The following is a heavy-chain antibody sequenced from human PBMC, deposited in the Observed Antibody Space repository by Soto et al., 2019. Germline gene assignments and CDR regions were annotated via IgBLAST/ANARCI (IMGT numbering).Heavy chain of an antibody. CDR1: GYTFTSYY. Sequence: ASVKVSCKASGYTFTSYYMHWVRQAPGQGLEWMGIINPSGGSTSYAQKFQGRVTMTRDTSTSTVYMELSSLRSEDTAVYYCARDDIWFGTREKYYYYGMDVWGQGTTVTVSS. J-gene: IGHJ6*02. CDR2: INPSGGST. CDR3: ARDDIWFGTREKYYYYGMDV. V-gene: IGHV1-46*01. D-gene: IGHD3-10*01.